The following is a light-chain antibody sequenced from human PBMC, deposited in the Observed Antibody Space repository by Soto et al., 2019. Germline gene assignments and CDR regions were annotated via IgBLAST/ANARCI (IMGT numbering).Light chain of an antibody. J-gene: IGKJ4*01. CDR3: QQRNNWPPLT. CDR1: QSINSY. Sequence: EVVLTQSPATLSLSPGDRATLSCRASQSINSYLAWYYQKPGQAPRLLIYGASNRAAGIPDRFSGSGSGTDFTLTISSLEPEDFGIYYCQQRNNWPPLTFGEGTKVEIK. V-gene: IGKV3-11*01. CDR2: GAS.